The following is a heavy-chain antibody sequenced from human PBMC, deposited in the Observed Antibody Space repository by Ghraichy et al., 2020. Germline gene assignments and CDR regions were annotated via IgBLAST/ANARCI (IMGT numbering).Heavy chain of an antibody. CDR3: VRDGRAYDDGSYYCYYMDA. CDR2: LNGRSSVR. D-gene: IGHD3-10*01. V-gene: IGHV3-48*01. CDR1: GFTFRIHS. Sequence: GGSLRLSCVAYGFTFRIHSMNWVRQSPGKRLEWVLYLNGRSSVRKFGDSVKGRFTVSRDDAKNSLYLQMNSLRVEDTAVYYCVRDGRAYDDGSYYCYYMDAWGKGTTVTVS. J-gene: IGHJ6*03.